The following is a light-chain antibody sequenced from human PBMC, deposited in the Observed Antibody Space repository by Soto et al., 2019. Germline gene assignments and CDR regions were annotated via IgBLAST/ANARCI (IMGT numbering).Light chain of an antibody. V-gene: IGLV4-69*01. CDR1: SGHSSYA. CDR3: VSFTTSRSYV. Sequence: QSVLTQSPSASASLGASVKLTCTLSSGHSSYAIAWHQQQPEKGPRYLMKLNSDGSHSKGDGIPDRFSGSSSGAERYLTISSLQSEDEADYYCVSFTTSRSYVFGTGTKLTVL. CDR2: LNSDGSH. J-gene: IGLJ1*01.